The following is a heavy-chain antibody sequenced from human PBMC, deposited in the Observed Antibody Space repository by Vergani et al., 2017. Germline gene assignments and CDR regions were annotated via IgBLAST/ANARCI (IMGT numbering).Heavy chain of an antibody. CDR2: IYYSGLT. J-gene: IGHJ4*02. CDR3: ARSREGVPYY. Sequence: QLQLQQSGPGLVKPSETLFLTCTVSADSISSGSYYWGWIRQPPGKSLEWIGSIYYSGLTYYNPSLKSRVAISVDTSKNQFSLTLTSVTATDTAVYYCARSREGVPYYWGQGILVTISS. CDR1: ADSISSGSYY. V-gene: IGHV4-39*01. D-gene: IGHD3-10*01.